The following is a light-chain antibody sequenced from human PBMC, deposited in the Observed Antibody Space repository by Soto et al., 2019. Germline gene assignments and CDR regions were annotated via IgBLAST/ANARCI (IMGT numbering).Light chain of an antibody. Sequence: EIVMTQSPATLSVSPGERATLSCRASQSVSSNLAWYQQKPGHAPRLLIYGVSTRATGIPVRFSGSGSGTEFTLTISSLQSEDFAVYYCQQYNKWPLTFGGGTEVEI. V-gene: IGKV3-15*01. CDR3: QQYNKWPLT. J-gene: IGKJ4*01. CDR1: QSVSSN. CDR2: GVS.